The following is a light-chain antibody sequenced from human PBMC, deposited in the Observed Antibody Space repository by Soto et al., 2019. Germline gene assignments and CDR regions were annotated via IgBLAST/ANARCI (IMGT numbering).Light chain of an antibody. V-gene: IGLV2-14*02. CDR3: SSFTTSRAYV. J-gene: IGLJ1*01. Sequence: QSALTQPASVSGSPGQSITISCTGTSSDIGTYNLVSWYQHYPGKAPKLMIYEGIKRPSGVSNRFSGSKSGNTAFLTISGLQAEDEADYYCSSFTTSRAYVFGVGTKLTVL. CDR2: EGI. CDR1: SSDIGTYNL.